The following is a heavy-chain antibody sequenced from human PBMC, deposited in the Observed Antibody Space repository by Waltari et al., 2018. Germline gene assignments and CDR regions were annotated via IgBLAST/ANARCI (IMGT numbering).Heavy chain of an antibody. CDR1: GYTFSGYY. Sequence: QVHLVQSGAEVRKPGASVKVSCKGSGYTFSGYYIQWLRQDPGQGLEWLGGIDPNTGGTKLAQKFQGRVTMTRDTSINTVYMELSSLGSDDTAIYYCARDLYDSRVPGDYFDYWGQGTLVTVSS. V-gene: IGHV1-2*02. CDR3: ARDLYDSRVPGDYFDY. D-gene: IGHD3-16*01. J-gene: IGHJ4*02. CDR2: IDPNTGGT.